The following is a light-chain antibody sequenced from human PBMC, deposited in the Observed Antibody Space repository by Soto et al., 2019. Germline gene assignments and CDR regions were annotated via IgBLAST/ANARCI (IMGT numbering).Light chain of an antibody. CDR1: SSNIGAGYD. V-gene: IGLV1-40*01. CDR3: QSYDNSLSAWV. J-gene: IGLJ3*02. Sequence: QSVLTQPPSVSGAPGQRVAISCTGSSSNIGAGYDVHWYQQLPGTAPKLLINVNSNRPSGVPDRFSGSKSGTSASLAITGLQAEDEADYYCQSYDNSLSAWVFGGGTKLNVL. CDR2: VNS.